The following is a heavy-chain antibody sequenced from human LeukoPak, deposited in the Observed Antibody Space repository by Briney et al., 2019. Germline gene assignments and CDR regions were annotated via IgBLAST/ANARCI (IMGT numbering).Heavy chain of an antibody. D-gene: IGHD6-19*01. V-gene: IGHV4-59*08. CDR3: ARRRWLVD. CDR1: GGSISSYY. J-gene: IGHJ4*02. CDR2: IYYSGST. Sequence: SETLSLTCTVSGGSISSYYWSWIRQPPGKGLEWIGYIYYSGSTNYNPSLKSRVTISVDTSKNQFSLKLSSATAADTAVYYCARRRWLVDWGQGTLVTVSS.